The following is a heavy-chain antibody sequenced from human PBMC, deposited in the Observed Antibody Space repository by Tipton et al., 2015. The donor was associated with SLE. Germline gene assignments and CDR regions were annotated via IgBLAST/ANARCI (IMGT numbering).Heavy chain of an antibody. Sequence: TLSLTCTVSGGSISSSIYYWSWIRQYPGKGLEWIGEINHIGTTNYNPSLKSRVTISGDMSKNQFSLKLSSVTAADTALYYCARLTVEVADDYFDSWGQGTLVTVSS. CDR1: GGSISSSIYY. V-gene: IGHV4-39*07. CDR3: ARLTVEVADDYFDS. J-gene: IGHJ4*02. D-gene: IGHD5-24*01. CDR2: INHIGTT.